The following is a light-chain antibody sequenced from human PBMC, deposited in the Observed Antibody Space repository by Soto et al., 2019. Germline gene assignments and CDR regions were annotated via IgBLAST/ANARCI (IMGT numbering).Light chain of an antibody. V-gene: IGKV3-11*01. J-gene: IGKJ4*01. Sequence: VLTQSPAILSLSPGETATLFCRASQSVNNYLAWYQQRPGQAPRLVIYDSSRRATGIPARLSASGSGTAFTLTISGLEPEDFAVYYGQQRRVWPVTFGGGTEVDIK. CDR2: DSS. CDR3: QQRRVWPVT. CDR1: QSVNNY.